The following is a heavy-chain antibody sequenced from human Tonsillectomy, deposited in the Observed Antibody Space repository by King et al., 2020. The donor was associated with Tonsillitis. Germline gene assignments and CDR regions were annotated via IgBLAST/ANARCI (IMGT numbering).Heavy chain of an antibody. CDR1: GFTFSTYA. D-gene: IGHD3-22*01. J-gene: IGHJ2*01. Sequence: VQLVESGGGVVQPGRSLRLSCAASGFTFSTYAMHWVRQAPGKGLEWVAVISYDGNNKYYADSVKGRFAISRDNSKNTLYLQMNSLRAEDTAVYYCARTNYYDSSCYNDYWYFDLWGRGTLVTVSS. V-gene: IGHV3-30*09. CDR2: ISYDGNNK. CDR3: ARTNYYDSSCYNDYWYFDL.